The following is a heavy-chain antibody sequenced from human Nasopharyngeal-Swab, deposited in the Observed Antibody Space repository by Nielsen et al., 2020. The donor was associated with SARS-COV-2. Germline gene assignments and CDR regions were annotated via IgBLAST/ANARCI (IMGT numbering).Heavy chain of an antibody. CDR2: IFSNDEK. CDR3: ARIKRYSSSSGADYYYGMDV. V-gene: IGHV2-26*01. Sequence: GKALEWLAHIFSNDEKSYSTSLKSRLTISKDTSKSQVVLTMTNMDPVDTATYYCARIKRYSSSSGADYYYGMDVWGQGTTVTVSS. J-gene: IGHJ6*02. D-gene: IGHD6-6*01.